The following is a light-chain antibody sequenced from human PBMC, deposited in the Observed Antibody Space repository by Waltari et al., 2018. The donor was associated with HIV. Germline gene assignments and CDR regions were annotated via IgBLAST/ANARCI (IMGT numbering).Light chain of an antibody. CDR3: QQRSNWRRT. V-gene: IGKV3-15*01. Sequence: EIVMTQSPATLSVSPGGRATLSCRATQSIARNLAWYQQKPGQAPRLLIYGASTRATGIPARFSGSGSWTEFTLTISNLQSEDFAVYYCQQRSNWRRTFGQGTKVEIK. J-gene: IGKJ1*01. CDR2: GAS. CDR1: QSIARN.